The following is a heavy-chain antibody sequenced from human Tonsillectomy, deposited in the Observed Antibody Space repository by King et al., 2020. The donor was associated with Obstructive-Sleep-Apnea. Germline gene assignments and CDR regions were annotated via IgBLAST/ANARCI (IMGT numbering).Heavy chain of an antibody. J-gene: IGHJ4*02. CDR1: GYTFTSYG. Sequence: VQLVESGAEVKKPGASVKVSCKTSGYTFTSYGISWVRQAPGQGLEWIGWISGYNGTTNYAQKFQDRVTMTTDTSTTTVDMELTSLRSDDTAVYYCARDLVTAASSDWGQGTLVTVSS. CDR2: ISGYNGTT. CDR3: ARDLVTAASSD. V-gene: IGHV1-18*01. D-gene: IGHD6-13*01.